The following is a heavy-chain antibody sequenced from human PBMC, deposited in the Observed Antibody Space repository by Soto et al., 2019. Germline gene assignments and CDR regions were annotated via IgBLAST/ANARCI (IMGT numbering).Heavy chain of an antibody. Sequence: QVQLVQSGAEVKKPGASVKVSCKASGYTFTSYGISWVRQAPGQGLEWMGWISAYNGNTNYAQKFQGRVTMTTDTSTSTAYMELRSLRSDDTAVYYCAREPTMIVVIIMGDAFDLWGQGTMVTVSS. CDR3: AREPTMIVVIIMGDAFDL. J-gene: IGHJ3*01. D-gene: IGHD3-22*01. V-gene: IGHV1-18*01. CDR2: ISAYNGNT. CDR1: GYTFTSYG.